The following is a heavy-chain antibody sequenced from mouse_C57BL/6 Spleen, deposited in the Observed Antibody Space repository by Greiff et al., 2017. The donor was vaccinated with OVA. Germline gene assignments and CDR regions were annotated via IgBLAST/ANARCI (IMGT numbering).Heavy chain of an antibody. Sequence: LVEPGASVKISCKASGYAFSSSWMNWVKQRPGKGLEWIGRIYPGDGDTNYNGKFKGKATLTADKSSSTAYMQLSSLTSEDSAVYFCARRGDYGYFDVWGTGTTVTVSS. J-gene: IGHJ1*03. CDR3: ARRGDYGYFDV. D-gene: IGHD2-4*01. CDR1: GYAFSSSW. CDR2: IYPGDGDT. V-gene: IGHV1-82*01.